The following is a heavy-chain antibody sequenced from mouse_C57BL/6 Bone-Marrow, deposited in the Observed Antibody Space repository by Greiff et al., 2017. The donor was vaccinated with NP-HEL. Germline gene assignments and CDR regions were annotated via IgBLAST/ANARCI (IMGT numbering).Heavy chain of an antibody. CDR2: INPSTGGT. CDR1: GYSFTGYY. V-gene: IGHV1-42*01. Sequence: DVKLQESGPELVKISCKASGYSFTGYYMNWVKQSPEKSLEWIGEINPSTGGTTYNQKFKAKATLTVDKSSSTAYMQLKSLTSEDSAVYYCARGGFDYWGQGTTLTVSS. CDR3: ARGGFDY. J-gene: IGHJ2*01.